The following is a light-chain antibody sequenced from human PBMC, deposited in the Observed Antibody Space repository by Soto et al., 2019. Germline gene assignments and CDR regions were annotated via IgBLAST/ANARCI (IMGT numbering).Light chain of an antibody. CDR2: EVS. Sequence: QSVLTQPPSASGSPGQSVTISCTGTSSDVGGYNYVSWYQQHPGKAPKLMIYEVSERPSGVPDRFSGSKSANTASLTVSGLQAEDEADYYCSSYADSNNYVFGTGTKLTVL. V-gene: IGLV2-8*01. J-gene: IGLJ1*01. CDR1: SSDVGGYNY. CDR3: SSYADSNNYV.